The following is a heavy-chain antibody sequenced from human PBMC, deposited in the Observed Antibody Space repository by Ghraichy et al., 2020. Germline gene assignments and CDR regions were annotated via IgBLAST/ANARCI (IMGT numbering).Heavy chain of an antibody. CDR2: TYYRSKWYN. Sequence: QTLSLTCAISGDSVSSNSAAWNWIRQSPSRGLEWLGRTYYRSKWYNDYAVSLRGRITISPDTSQNQFSLHLNSATPEDTAVYYCARWEHDIGDFNYWGQGTLVTVSS. V-gene: IGHV6-1*01. D-gene: IGHD1/OR15-1a*01. CDR3: ARWEHDIGDFNY. J-gene: IGHJ4*02. CDR1: GDSVSSNSAA.